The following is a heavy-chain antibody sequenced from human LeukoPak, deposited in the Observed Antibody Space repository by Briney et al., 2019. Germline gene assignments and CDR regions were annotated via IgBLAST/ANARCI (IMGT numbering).Heavy chain of an antibody. CDR1: GYTFSAYH. Sequence: ASVKVSCKASGYTFSAYHIHWVRQAPGQGLEWMGWINPNSGGTNFAPKFHGRVSMTRDTSLSTAYMELSSLRSDDTAVYYCARLDGGNKYYFVDWGQGTLVTVSS. V-gene: IGHV1-2*02. CDR3: ARLDGGNKYYFVD. D-gene: IGHD4-23*01. CDR2: INPNSGGT. J-gene: IGHJ4*02.